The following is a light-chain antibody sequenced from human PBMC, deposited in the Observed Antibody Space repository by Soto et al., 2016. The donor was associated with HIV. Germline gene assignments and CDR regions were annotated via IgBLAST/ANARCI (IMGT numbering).Light chain of an antibody. Sequence: DIQMTQSPSTLSASVGGRVTITCRASQTINRWLAWYQQKPGKAPKLLIYTTSNLESGVPSRFSGRGSGTEFTLTISSLLPDDSATYYCQQYDTYSYTFGQGTKLEI. CDR1: QTINRW. V-gene: IGKV1-5*03. J-gene: IGKJ2*01. CDR3: QQYDTYSYT. CDR2: TTS.